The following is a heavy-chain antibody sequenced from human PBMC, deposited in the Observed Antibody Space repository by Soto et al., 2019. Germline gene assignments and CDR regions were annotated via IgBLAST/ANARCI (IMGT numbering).Heavy chain of an antibody. J-gene: IGHJ4*02. D-gene: IGHD2-21*02. CDR2: ISYDGSNK. V-gene: IGHV3-30*18. Sequence: GGSLRLSCAASGFTFSSYGMHWVRQAPGKGLEWVAVISYDGSNKYYADSVKGRFTISRDNSKNTLYLQMNSLRAEDTAVYYCAKDGGNSVRDFDYWGQGTLVTVSS. CDR1: GFTFSSYG. CDR3: AKDGGNSVRDFDY.